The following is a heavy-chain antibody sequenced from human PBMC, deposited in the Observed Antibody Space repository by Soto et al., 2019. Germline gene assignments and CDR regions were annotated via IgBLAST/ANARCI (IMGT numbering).Heavy chain of an antibody. V-gene: IGHV3-11*06. Sequence: GESLKISCAGSGFTFGDSYMSWIRQAPGKGLEWLSYISPGSRYPAYADSVKGRFTISRDNAKRSLYLQMMSLTAEDTAIYYCVRGGGGGLFDPWGQGTMVTVSS. CDR1: GFTFGDSY. CDR3: VRGGGGGLFDP. J-gene: IGHJ5*02. CDR2: ISPGSRYP. D-gene: IGHD2-15*01.